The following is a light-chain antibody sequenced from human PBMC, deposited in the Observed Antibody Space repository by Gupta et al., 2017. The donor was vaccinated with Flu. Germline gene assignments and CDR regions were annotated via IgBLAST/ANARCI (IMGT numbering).Light chain of an antibody. CDR1: QSRISNSC. V-gene: IGKV3-20*01. J-gene: IGKJ1*01. Sequence: TLSLSPGDRATLSCRASQSRISNSCLAWCQQRPGQAPRLLMYASSNRATGIPDRFSGTGSGTDFTLTISRLEPEDFAVYFCQQYAYSPWTFGQGTKVQIK. CDR2: ASS. CDR3: QQYAYSPWT.